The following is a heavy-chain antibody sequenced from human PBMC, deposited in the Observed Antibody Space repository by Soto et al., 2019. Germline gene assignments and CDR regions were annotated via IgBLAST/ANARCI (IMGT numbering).Heavy chain of an antibody. CDR1: GFTFSSYA. CDR2: ISYDGNNK. J-gene: IGHJ5*02. Sequence: QVQLVESGGGVVQPGRSLRLSCAASGFTFSSYAMHWVRQAPGKGLEWVTVISYDGNNKYYADSVEGRFTISRDNSKNTLYLQMNILRTEDTGVYYCARSQQSSVTSPLADPWGQGTLGTVSS. D-gene: IGHD2-21*02. V-gene: IGHV3-30-3*01. CDR3: ARSQQSSVTSPLADP.